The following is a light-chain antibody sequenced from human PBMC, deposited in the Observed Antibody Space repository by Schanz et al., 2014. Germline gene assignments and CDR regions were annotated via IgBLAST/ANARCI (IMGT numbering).Light chain of an antibody. CDR2: SDN. CDR3: SSYTSSSTLL. J-gene: IGLJ2*01. CDR1: SSNIGSKT. V-gene: IGLV1-44*01. Sequence: QSVLTQPPSASGTPGQRVTISCSGGSSNIGSKTVNWYQQLPGMAPKLLIYSDNQRPSGVPDRFSGSKSGTSASLAISGLQSEDEADYYCSSYTSSSTLLFGGGTKLTVL.